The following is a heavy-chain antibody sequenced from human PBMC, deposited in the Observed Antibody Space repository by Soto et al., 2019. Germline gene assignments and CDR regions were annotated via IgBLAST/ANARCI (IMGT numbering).Heavy chain of an antibody. J-gene: IGHJ4*02. CDR3: ARDPGEVAATPFDY. V-gene: IGHV4-34*01. Sequence: QVQLQQWGAGLLKPSETLSLTCAVYGGSFSGYYWSWIRQPPGKGLEWIGEINHSGSTNYNPSLKSRVTISVDTSKNQFSLKLSSVTAADTAVYYFARDPGEVAATPFDYWGQGTLVTVSS. CDR2: INHSGST. CDR1: GGSFSGYY. D-gene: IGHD2-15*01.